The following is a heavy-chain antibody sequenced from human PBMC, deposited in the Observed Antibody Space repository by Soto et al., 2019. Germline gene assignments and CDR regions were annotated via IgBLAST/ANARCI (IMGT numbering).Heavy chain of an antibody. J-gene: IGHJ6*02. CDR3: ESSSGRRYYYYGMDV. D-gene: IGHD3-16*01. CDR1: AYTFPTSW. Sequence: GESLKISCIGSAYTFPTSWIGWVRQIPGKGPEWMGMIYPGDSDIRYSPSFQGQITISADNSISTAYLRWSSLKAFDNAIYYCESSSGRRYYYYGMDVWGQGTTVTVSS. CDR2: IYPGDSDI. V-gene: IGHV5-51*01.